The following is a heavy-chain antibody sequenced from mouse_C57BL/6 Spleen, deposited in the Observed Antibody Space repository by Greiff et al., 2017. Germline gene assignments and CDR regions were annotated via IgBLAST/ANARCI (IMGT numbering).Heavy chain of an antibody. Sequence: QVQLQQSGAELARPGASVKMSCKASGYTFTSYTMHWVQQRPGQGLAWIGYINPSSGYTKYNQKFKDKATLTADTSSSIAYMQLSSLTSEDSAVYYCAREEDSNYMDYGGQGTTLTVSS. CDR3: AREEDSNYMDY. V-gene: IGHV1-4*01. CDR2: INPSSGYT. J-gene: IGHJ2*01. CDR1: GYTFTSYT.